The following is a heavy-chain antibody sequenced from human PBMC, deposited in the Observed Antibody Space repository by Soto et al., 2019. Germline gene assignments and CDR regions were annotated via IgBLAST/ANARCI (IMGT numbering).Heavy chain of an antibody. Sequence: SVKVSCKASGGTFSSYAISWVRQAPGQGLEWMGGIIPIFGTANYAQKFQGRVTITADESTSTAYMELSSLRSEDTAVYYCASTPIWGSTSLPFDPWGQGTLVTVS. CDR1: GGTFSSYA. CDR2: IIPIFGTA. V-gene: IGHV1-69*13. D-gene: IGHD2-2*01. J-gene: IGHJ5*02. CDR3: ASTPIWGSTSLPFDP.